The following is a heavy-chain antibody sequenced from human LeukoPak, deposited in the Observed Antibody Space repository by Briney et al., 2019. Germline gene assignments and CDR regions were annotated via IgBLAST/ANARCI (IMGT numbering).Heavy chain of an antibody. V-gene: IGHV4-39*01. CDR2: IYYSGST. CDR1: GGSISSSSYY. J-gene: IGHJ3*02. CDR3: ARHRLSLVVPEAFDI. Sequence: SETLSLTCTVSGGSISSSSYYWGWIRQPPGKGLEWIGSIYYSGSTYYNPSLKSRVTISVDTSKNQFSLKLSSVTAADTAVYYYARHRLSLVVPEAFDIWGQGTMVTVSS. D-gene: IGHD2-2*01.